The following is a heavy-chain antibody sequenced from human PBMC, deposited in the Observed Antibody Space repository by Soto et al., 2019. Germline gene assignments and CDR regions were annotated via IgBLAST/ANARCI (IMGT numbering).Heavy chain of an antibody. D-gene: IGHD1-7*01. J-gene: IGHJ4*02. CDR3: ARDTPELLAYFDY. CDR2: ISSSSSYI. CDR1: GFTFSSYS. Sequence: PWGSLRLSCXASGFTFSSYSMNWVRQAPGKGLEWVSSISSSSSYIYYADSVKGRFTISRDNAKNSLYLQMNSLRAEDTAVYYCARDTPELLAYFDYWGQGTLVTVSS. V-gene: IGHV3-21*01.